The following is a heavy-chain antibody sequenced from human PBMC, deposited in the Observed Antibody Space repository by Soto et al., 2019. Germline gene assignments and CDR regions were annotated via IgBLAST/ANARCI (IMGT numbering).Heavy chain of an antibody. J-gene: IGHJ4*02. D-gene: IGHD1-26*01. CDR3: AREGGIVGATAADY. CDR2: IYYSGTT. Sequence: QVQLQESGPGLVKPSQALSLTCTVSGGSISSGGYYWSWIRQHPGKGLEWIGYIYYSGTTYYIPSLKSRVTISVDTSKNQFSLKLSSVTAADTAVYYCAREGGIVGATAADYWGQGTLVTVSS. CDR1: GGSISSGGYY. V-gene: IGHV4-31*03.